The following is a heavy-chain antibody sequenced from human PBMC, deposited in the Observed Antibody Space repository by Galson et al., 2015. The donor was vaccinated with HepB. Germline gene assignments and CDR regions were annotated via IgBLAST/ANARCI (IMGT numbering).Heavy chain of an antibody. CDR2: ISSNGGST. CDR3: VKPARKEAAAGQRGYWYFDL. V-gene: IGHV3-64D*06. D-gene: IGHD6-13*01. Sequence: SLRLSCAASGFTFSSYAMHWVRQAPGKGLEYVSAISSNGGSTYYADSVKGRFTISRDNSKNTLYLQMSSLRAEDTAVYYCVKPARKEAAAGQRGYWYFDLWGRGTLVTVSS. J-gene: IGHJ2*01. CDR1: GFTFSSYA.